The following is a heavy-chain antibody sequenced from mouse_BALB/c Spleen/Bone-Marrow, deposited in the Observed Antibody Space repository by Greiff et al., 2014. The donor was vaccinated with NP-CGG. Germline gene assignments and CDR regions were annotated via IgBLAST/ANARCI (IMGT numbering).Heavy chain of an antibody. V-gene: IGHV1-74*01. J-gene: IGHJ2*01. CDR3: AYLYGCLFDY. D-gene: IGHD2-2*01. CDR1: GYSFTSYW. Sequence: QVQLQQSGPQLVRPGASVKISCKASGYSFTSYWMHWVKQRPGQGLEWIGMIDPSDSETRLNQKFKDKATLTVDKSSSTAYMQLSSPTSEDSAVYYCAYLYGCLFDYWGQGTTLTVSS. CDR2: IDPSDSET.